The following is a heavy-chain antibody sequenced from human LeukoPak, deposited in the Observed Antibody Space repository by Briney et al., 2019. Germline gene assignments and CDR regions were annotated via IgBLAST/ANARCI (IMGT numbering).Heavy chain of an antibody. J-gene: IGHJ5*02. V-gene: IGHV4-34*01. CDR3: AYSSSWYSNWFDP. CDR2: INHSGST. Sequence: SETLSLTCAVYGGSFSGYYWSWIRQPPGKGLEWIGEINHSGSTNYNPSLKSRVTISVDTSKNQFSLKLSSVTAADTAVYYCAYSSSWYSNWFDPWGQGTLVTVSS. CDR1: GGSFSGYY. D-gene: IGHD6-13*01.